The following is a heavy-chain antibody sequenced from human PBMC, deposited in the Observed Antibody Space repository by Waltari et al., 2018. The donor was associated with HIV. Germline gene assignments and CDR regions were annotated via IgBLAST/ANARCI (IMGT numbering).Heavy chain of an antibody. CDR2: IFISGST. D-gene: IGHD3-16*01. Sequence: QVQLQESGPGLVKPSETLSLTCSVSGVSMTSYYWIWIRQPAEKGLEWIGRIFISGSTNFNPSLRRRVTMSVDRSKNQFSLNLRSVTAADTAMYYCARESGWAFDYWGQGTLVTVSS. J-gene: IGHJ4*02. V-gene: IGHV4-4*07. CDR3: ARESGWAFDY. CDR1: GVSMTSYY.